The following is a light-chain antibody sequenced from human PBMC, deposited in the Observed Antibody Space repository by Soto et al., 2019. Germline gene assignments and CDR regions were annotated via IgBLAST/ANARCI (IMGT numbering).Light chain of an antibody. CDR2: GAS. CDR3: QQYHNWPPLT. Sequence: ETLMTQSPATLSASPGERVTLSCRASQNINFNLAWYQQKPGQAPRVLIYGASSRASGIPDRFSGSGSGTDFTLTISRLEHDDFAFYYCQQYHNWPPLTFGGGTRVVIK. V-gene: IGKV3D-15*01. CDR1: QNINFN. J-gene: IGKJ4*01.